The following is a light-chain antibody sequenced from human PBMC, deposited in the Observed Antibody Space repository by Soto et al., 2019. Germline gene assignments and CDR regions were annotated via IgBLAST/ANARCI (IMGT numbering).Light chain of an antibody. Sequence: EIVLTQSPATLSLSPGERATLSCRASQSVGSYLAWYQHKPGQATRLLIYDASERATGIPARFSGSGSGTDFTLTISSLEPEDFAVYYCQQRSNWPPMYNFGQGTKLEIK. CDR3: QQRSNWPPMYN. CDR2: DAS. CDR1: QSVGSY. J-gene: IGKJ2*01. V-gene: IGKV3-11*01.